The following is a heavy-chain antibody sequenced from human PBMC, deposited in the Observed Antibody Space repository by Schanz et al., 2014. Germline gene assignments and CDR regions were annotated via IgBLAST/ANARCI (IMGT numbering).Heavy chain of an antibody. Sequence: EVQLVESGGDLVQPGGSLRLSCSASGFTFSTFAMHWVRQAPGKGLEWVSYISSASSTIYYADSVKGRFTISRDNAKNSLYLQMNNLRAEDTAVYYCVRVSFADPRLYRGMDRDIDYWGQGTLVTVSS. V-gene: IGHV3-48*01. D-gene: IGHD5-18*01. CDR1: GFTFSTFA. J-gene: IGHJ4*02. CDR3: VRVSFADPRLYRGMDRDIDY. CDR2: ISSASSTI.